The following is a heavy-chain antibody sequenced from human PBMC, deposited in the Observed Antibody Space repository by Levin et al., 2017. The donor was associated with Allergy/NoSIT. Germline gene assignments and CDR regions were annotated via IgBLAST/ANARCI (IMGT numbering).Heavy chain of an antibody. CDR1: GGSISSYY. CDR2: IYYSGST. J-gene: IGHJ6*02. CDR3: ASSGGLGALEWLGNYYYYGMDV. Sequence: GSLRLSCTVSGGSISSYYWSWIRQPPGKGLEWIGYIYYSGSTNYNPSLKSRVTISVDTSKNQFSLKLSSVTAADTAVYYCASSGGLGALEWLGNYYYYGMDVWGQGTTVTVSS. V-gene: IGHV4-59*01. D-gene: IGHD3-3*01.